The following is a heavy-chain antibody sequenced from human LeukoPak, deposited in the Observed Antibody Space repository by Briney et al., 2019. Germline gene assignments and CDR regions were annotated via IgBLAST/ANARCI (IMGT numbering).Heavy chain of an antibody. CDR1: GFTVTSNY. CDR2: IYSGGST. D-gene: IGHD3-10*01. Sequence: GGSLRLSCAASGFTVTSNYMSWVRQAPGKGLEWVSVIYSGGSTYYADSVKGRFTISSDNSKNTMYLQMNSLRAEDTAVYYCAATMVRGVIIKRGGAFDIWGQGTMVTVSS. J-gene: IGHJ3*02. CDR3: AATMVRGVIIKRGGAFDI. V-gene: IGHV3-53*01.